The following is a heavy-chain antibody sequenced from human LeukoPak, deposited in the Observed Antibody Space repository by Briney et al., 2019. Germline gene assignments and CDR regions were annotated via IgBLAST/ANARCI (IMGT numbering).Heavy chain of an antibody. V-gene: IGHV4-34*01. D-gene: IGHD4-17*01. CDR1: GGSFSGYY. CDR2: INHSGST. Sequence: PSETLSLTCAVYGGSFSGYYWSWIRQPPGKGLEWIGEINHSGSTNYNPSLKSRVTISVDTSKNQFSLKLSSVTAADTAVYYCARGFDDYGDHALDYWGQGTLVTVSS. J-gene: IGHJ4*02. CDR3: ARGFDDYGDHALDY.